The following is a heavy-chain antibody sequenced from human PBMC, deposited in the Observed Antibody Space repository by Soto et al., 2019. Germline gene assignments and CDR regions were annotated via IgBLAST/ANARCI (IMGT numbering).Heavy chain of an antibody. J-gene: IGHJ6*02. V-gene: IGHV3-23*01. CDR2: ISGSGGST. CDR3: AKVYYYDSSGSNYYYGMDV. D-gene: IGHD3-22*01. Sequence: GGSLRLSCAASGFTFSSYAMSWVRQAPGKGLEWVSAISGSGGSTYYADSVKGRFTISRDNSKNTLYLQMNSLRAEDTAVYYCAKVYYYDSSGSNYYYGMDVWGQGTTVTVSS. CDR1: GFTFSSYA.